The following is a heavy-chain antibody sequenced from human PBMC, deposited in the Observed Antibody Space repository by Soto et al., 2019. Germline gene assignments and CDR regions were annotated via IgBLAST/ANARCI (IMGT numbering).Heavy chain of an antibody. CDR2: IYYSGST. J-gene: IGHJ4*02. D-gene: IGHD5-12*01. V-gene: IGHV4-39*01. Sequence: PSETLSLTCTVSGGSISSSSYYWGWIRQPPGEGLEWIGSIYYSGSTYYNPSLRSRVTISVDTSKNQFSLKLSSVTAADTAVYYCARRGWLLFDYWGQGTLVTVSS. CDR3: ARRGWLLFDY. CDR1: GGSISSSSYY.